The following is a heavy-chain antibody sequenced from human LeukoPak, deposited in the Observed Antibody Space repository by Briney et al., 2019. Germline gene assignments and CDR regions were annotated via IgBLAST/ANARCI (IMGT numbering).Heavy chain of an antibody. Sequence: SETLSLTCAVYGGSFSGYYWSWIRHPPGKGLEWIGEINHSGSTNYNPSLKSRVTISVDTSKNQFSLKLSSVTAADTAVYYCAYLTTDAFDIWGQGTMVTVSS. CDR1: GGSFSGYY. J-gene: IGHJ3*02. V-gene: IGHV4-34*01. CDR3: AYLTTDAFDI. D-gene: IGHD4-17*01. CDR2: INHSGST.